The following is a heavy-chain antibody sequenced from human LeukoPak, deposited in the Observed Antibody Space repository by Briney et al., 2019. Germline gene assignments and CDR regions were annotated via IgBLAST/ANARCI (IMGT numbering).Heavy chain of an antibody. J-gene: IGHJ4*02. CDR2: ISAYNGDT. CDR3: ATSVGFFDYLSQGDYYFDY. V-gene: IGHV1-18*01. Sequence: ASVKVSCKASGYTFTSYGISWVRQAPGQGLEWMGWISAYNGDTNYAEKFQGRVTMTTDTSTGTAYMELSTLRSDDTAIYYCATSVGFFDYLSQGDYYFDYWGQGTLVAVSS. CDR1: GYTFTSYG. D-gene: IGHD3-9*01.